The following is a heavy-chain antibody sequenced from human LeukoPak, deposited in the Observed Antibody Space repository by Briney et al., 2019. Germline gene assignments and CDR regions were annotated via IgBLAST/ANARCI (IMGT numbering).Heavy chain of an antibody. Sequence: AASVKVSCKASGGTFSSYAISWVRQAPGQGLEWMGGIIPIFGTANYAQKFQGRVTITADESTSTAYMELSSLRSEDTAVYYCARDYPIVVVPAARAGNWFDPWGQGILVTVSS. J-gene: IGHJ5*02. CDR1: GGTFSSYA. CDR2: IIPIFGTA. CDR3: ARDYPIVVVPAARAGNWFDP. D-gene: IGHD2-2*01. V-gene: IGHV1-69*01.